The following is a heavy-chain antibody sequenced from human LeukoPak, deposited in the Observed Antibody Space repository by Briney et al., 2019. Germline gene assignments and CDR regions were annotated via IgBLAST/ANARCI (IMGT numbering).Heavy chain of an antibody. V-gene: IGHV3-11*01. J-gene: IGHJ4*02. Sequence: TGGSLRLSCAASGFTFSDYYMSWIRQAPGKGLEWLSYISSNGNTVYYADSVRGRFTVSRDNVKNSLFVEMNSLRVEDTAVYYCARDGYNYFDFWGQGTLVTVSS. D-gene: IGHD5-24*01. CDR3: ARDGYNYFDF. CDR1: GFTFSDYY. CDR2: ISSNGNTV.